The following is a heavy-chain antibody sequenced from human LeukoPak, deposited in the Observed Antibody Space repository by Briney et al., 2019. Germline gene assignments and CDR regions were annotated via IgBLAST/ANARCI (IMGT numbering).Heavy chain of an antibody. V-gene: IGHV3-21*01. CDR1: GFTFSSYS. CDR2: ISSSSSHI. J-gene: IGHJ5*02. D-gene: IGHD4-17*01. Sequence: GGSLRLSCAASGFTFSSYSMNWVRQAPGKGLEWVSSISSSSSHIYYADSVKGRFTISRDNAKNSLYLQMNSLRAEDTAVYYCARDRTTVTTARFDPWGQGTLVTVSS. CDR3: ARDRTTVTTARFDP.